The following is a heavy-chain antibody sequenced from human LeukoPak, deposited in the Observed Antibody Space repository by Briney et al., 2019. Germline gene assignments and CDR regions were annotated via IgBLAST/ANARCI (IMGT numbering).Heavy chain of an antibody. V-gene: IGHV3-30-3*01. Sequence: GRSLRLSCAAAGFTFSSYAMHWVRQAPGKGLEWVAVISYDGSNKYYADSVKGRFTISRDNSKNTLYLQMNSLRAEDTAVYYCARGPERTGVGTRYYYDMDVWGQGTTVTVSS. J-gene: IGHJ6*02. CDR3: ARGPERTGVGTRYYYDMDV. D-gene: IGHD2-8*01. CDR1: GFTFSSYA. CDR2: ISYDGSNK.